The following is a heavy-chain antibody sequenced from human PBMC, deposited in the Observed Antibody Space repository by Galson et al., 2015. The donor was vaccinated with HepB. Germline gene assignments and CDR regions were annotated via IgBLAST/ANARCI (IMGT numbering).Heavy chain of an antibody. D-gene: IGHD6-13*01. CDR1: GFTFSSYA. CDR2: ISYDGSNE. CDR3: ARQAAAGPFYYYYMDV. J-gene: IGHJ6*03. V-gene: IGHV3-30-3*01. Sequence: SLRLSCAASGFTFSSYAMHWVRQAPGKGLEWVAVISYDGSNEYYADSVKGRFTISRDNSKNTLYLQMNSLRAEDTAVYYCARQAAAGPFYYYYMDVWGKGTTVTVSS.